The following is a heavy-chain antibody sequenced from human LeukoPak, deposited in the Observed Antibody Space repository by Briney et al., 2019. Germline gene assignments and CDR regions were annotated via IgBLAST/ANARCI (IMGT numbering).Heavy chain of an antibody. CDR1: GFTFSSYG. V-gene: IGHV3-48*03. Sequence: GGSLRLSCAASGFTFSSYGMTWVRQAPGKGLEWFSYITSSGSTIYYADSVKGRFTISRDNAKNSLYLQMNSLRVEDTAVYYCAREGRDRRWELIDYWGLGTLVTVSS. D-gene: IGHD1-26*01. CDR2: ITSSGSTI. J-gene: IGHJ4*02. CDR3: AREGRDRRWELIDY.